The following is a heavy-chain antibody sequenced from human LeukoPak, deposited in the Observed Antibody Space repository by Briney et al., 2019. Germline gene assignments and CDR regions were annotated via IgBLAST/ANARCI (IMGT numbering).Heavy chain of an antibody. V-gene: IGHV1-18*01. CDR1: GYTFTSYG. J-gene: IGHJ4*02. Sequence: ASVKVSCKASGYTFTSYGISWARQAPGQGLEWMGWISAYNGNTNYAQKLQGRVTMTTDTSTSTAYMELRSLRSVDTAVYYCARVPPEWELPKSGERFDYWGQGTLVTVSS. D-gene: IGHD1-26*01. CDR2: ISAYNGNT. CDR3: ARVPPEWELPKSGERFDY.